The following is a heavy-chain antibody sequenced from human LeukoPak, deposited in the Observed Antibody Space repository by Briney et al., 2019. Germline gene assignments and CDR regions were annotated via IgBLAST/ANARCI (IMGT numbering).Heavy chain of an antibody. CDR2: ISYDGSNK. CDR1: GFTFSSYW. Sequence: GGSLRLSCAASGFTFSSYWMSWVRQAPGKGLEWVAVISYDGSNKYYADSVKGRFTISRDNSKNTLYLQMNSLRAEDTAVYYCARDAGPYYYDSSGLSRYYFDYWGQGTLVTVSS. V-gene: IGHV3-30*03. J-gene: IGHJ4*02. D-gene: IGHD3-22*01. CDR3: ARDAGPYYYDSSGLSRYYFDY.